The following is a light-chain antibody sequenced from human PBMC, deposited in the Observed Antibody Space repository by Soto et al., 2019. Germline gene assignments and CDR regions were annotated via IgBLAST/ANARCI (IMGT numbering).Light chain of an antibody. CDR2: EGS. CDR1: SSDVGSYNL. V-gene: IGLV2-23*01. J-gene: IGLJ7*01. CDR3: CSYAGSLAV. Sequence: QSVLTQPASVSGSPGQSITISCTGTSSDVGSYNLVSWYQQHPGKAPKLMIYEGSKRPSGVSNRFSGSKSSNTASLTISGLQAEDEADYYCCSYAGSLAVFGGGTQLTVL.